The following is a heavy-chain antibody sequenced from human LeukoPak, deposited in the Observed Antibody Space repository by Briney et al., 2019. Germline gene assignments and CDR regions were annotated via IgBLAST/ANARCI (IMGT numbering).Heavy chain of an antibody. J-gene: IGHJ4*02. CDR1: GGTFSSYA. V-gene: IGHV1-69*04. CDR3: AREAVAGHGHYFDY. CDR2: IIPIFGIA. D-gene: IGHD6-19*01. Sequence: SVKVSCKASGGTFSSYAISWVRQAPGQGLEWMGRIIPIFGIANYAQKFQGRVTITADKSTSTAYMELSRLRSDDTAVYYCAREAVAGHGHYFDYWGQGTLVTVSS.